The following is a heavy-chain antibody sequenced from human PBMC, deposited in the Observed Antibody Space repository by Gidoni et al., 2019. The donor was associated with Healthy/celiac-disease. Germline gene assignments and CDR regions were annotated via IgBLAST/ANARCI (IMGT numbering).Heavy chain of an antibody. V-gene: IGHV4-61*02. CDR1: GGSISSGSYY. J-gene: IGHJ3*02. Sequence: QVQLQESGPGLVKPSQTLSLPCTVSGGSISSGSYYWSWIRQPAGKGLEWIGRIYTSGSTNYNPSLKSRVTISVDTSKNQFSLKLSSVTAADTAVYYCARDYYYEYDAFDIWGQGTMVTVSS. D-gene: IGHD3-22*01. CDR2: IYTSGST. CDR3: ARDYYYEYDAFDI.